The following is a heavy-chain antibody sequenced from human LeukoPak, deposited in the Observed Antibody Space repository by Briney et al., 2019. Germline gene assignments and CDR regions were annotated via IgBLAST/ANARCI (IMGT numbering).Heavy chain of an antibody. CDR1: GYSISSSSYY. CDR3: ARGSTSVDS. CDR2: IYYSGST. V-gene: IGHV4-39*07. D-gene: IGHD6-13*01. Sequence: SETLSLTCTVSGYSISSSSYYWGWIRQPPGKGLEWIGSIYYSGSTYYNPSLKSRVTISVDTSKNQFSLKLSSVTAADTAVYYCARGSTSVDSWGQGTLVTVSS. J-gene: IGHJ4*02.